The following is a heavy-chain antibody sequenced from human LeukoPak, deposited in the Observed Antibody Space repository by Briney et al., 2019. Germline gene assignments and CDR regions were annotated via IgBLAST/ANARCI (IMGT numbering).Heavy chain of an antibody. V-gene: IGHV3-74*01. CDR3: ARVLFTVSDFDY. J-gene: IGHJ4*02. CDR1: GFTLSSYW. CDR2: INSDGSKI. D-gene: IGHD4-17*01. Sequence: GGSLRLSCAASGFTLSSYWMNWVRQAPGKGLVWVSRINSDGSKINYADSVKGRFTISRDNAKNTLYLQMNSLRAEDTAVYYCARVLFTVSDFDYWGQGTLVTVSS.